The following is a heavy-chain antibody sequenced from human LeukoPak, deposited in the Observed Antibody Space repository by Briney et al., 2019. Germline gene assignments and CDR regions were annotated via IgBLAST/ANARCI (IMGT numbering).Heavy chain of an antibody. D-gene: IGHD4-17*01. CDR3: ARESFYGDSD. V-gene: IGHV4-4*08. CDR1: GGSISSYY. Sequence: SETLSLTCTVSGGSISSYYWSWIRQPPGKGLEWIGRIYTSGSTNYNPSLKSRVTISVDTSKNQFSLKLSSVTAADAAVYYCARESFYGDSDWGQGTLVTVSS. J-gene: IGHJ4*02. CDR2: IYTSGST.